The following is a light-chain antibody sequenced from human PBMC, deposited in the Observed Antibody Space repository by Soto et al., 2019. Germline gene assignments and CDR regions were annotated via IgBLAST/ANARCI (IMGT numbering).Light chain of an antibody. CDR2: WES. Sequence: DIVMTQFPDSLTVPLGERATINCKSSQSVLYSSNNKSYLAWYQHKPGQPPKVLIYWESTWESGVPDRFSGSGSGTDVTLTLSSLQADDVAVYYCQQYYTTPYTFVQGTKMEIK. J-gene: IGKJ2*01. CDR1: QSVLYSSNNKSY. CDR3: QQYYTTPYT. V-gene: IGKV4-1*01.